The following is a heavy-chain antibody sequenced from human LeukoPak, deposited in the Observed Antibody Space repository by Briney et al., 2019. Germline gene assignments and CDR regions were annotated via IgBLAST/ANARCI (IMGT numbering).Heavy chain of an antibody. J-gene: IGHJ4*02. Sequence: SETLSLTCAGSGYSISSGYYWGWIRQPPGKGLEWIGSIYHRGSTYYNPSLKSRVTISVDTSKNQFSLKLSSVTAADTAVYYCARQGTIFGVTNFDYWGQGTLVTVSS. CDR1: GYSISSGYY. D-gene: IGHD3-3*01. CDR3: ARQGTIFGVTNFDY. CDR2: IYHRGST. V-gene: IGHV4-38-2*01.